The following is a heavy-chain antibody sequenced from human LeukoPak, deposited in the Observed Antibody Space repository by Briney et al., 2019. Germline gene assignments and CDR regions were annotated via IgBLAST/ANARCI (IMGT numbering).Heavy chain of an antibody. D-gene: IGHD3-22*01. CDR3: ARGSRHYYDSSGKSPFDY. CDR2: INPNSGGT. J-gene: IGHJ4*02. V-gene: IGHV1-2*02. Sequence: ASVKVSCKASGYTFTGYYMHWVRQAPGQGLEWMGWINPNSGGTNYAQKFQGRVTMTRDTSISTAYTGLSRLRSDDTAVYYCARGSRHYYDSSGKSPFDYWGEGTLVTVSS. CDR1: GYTFTGYY.